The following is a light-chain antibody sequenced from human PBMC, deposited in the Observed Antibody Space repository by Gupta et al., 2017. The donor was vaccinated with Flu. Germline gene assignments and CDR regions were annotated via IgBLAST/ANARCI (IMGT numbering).Light chain of an antibody. V-gene: IGKV3-15*01. CDR1: QSVRNN. Sequence: ETVMTQSPATLSVSPGESPTLSCRASQSVRNNYLGWYQQKPGQAPRLLIYGVSTRATGVPARFSGSGSGTEFTLTISSLQSEDFAVYFCQQYSSWPLTFGGGTKVEIK. CDR2: GVS. J-gene: IGKJ4*01. CDR3: QQYSSWPLT.